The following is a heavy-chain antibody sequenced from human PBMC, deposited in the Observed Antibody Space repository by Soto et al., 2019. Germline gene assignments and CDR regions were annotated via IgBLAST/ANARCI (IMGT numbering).Heavy chain of an antibody. CDR1: GFTFSSYW. D-gene: IGHD2-15*01. J-gene: IGHJ6*02. CDR3: ARGPISGRDYYYGMDV. Sequence: GGSLRLSCAASGFTFSSYWMHWVRQAPGKGLVWVSRINSDGSSTSYADSVKGRFTISRDNAKNTLYLQMNSRRAEDTAVYYCARGPISGRDYYYGMDVWGQGTTVTVSS. V-gene: IGHV3-74*01. CDR2: INSDGSST.